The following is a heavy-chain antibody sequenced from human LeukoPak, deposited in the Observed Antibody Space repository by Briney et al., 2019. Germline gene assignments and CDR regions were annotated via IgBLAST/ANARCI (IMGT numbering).Heavy chain of an antibody. D-gene: IGHD2-2*01. CDR3: ARGPLYCSSTSCYGDNYYYYMDV. Sequence: GGSLRLSCAASGFTFSDYYMSWIRQAPGKGLEWVSYISSSGSTIYYADSVKGRFTISRDNAKNSLYLQMNSLRAEDTAVYYCARGPLYCSSTSCYGDNYYYYMDVWGKGTTVTVSS. CDR1: GFTFSDYY. V-gene: IGHV3-11*04. CDR2: ISSSGSTI. J-gene: IGHJ6*03.